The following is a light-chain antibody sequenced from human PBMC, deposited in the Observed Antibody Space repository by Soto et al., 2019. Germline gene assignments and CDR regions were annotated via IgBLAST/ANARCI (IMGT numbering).Light chain of an antibody. J-gene: IGKJ4*01. V-gene: IGKV3-15*01. CDR2: GSS. CDR1: QSVNSN. Sequence: EIVMTQSPATLYMSPGERATLFCRASQSVNSNLAWYQQKPGQAPRLLIFGSSTRATGIPARFSGSGSGTDFTLTISSLQSEDFAVYYCQQYNNWPPLTFGGGTKVEIK. CDR3: QQYNNWPPLT.